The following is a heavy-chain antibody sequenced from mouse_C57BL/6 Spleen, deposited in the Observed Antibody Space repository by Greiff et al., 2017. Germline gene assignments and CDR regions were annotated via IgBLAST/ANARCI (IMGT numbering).Heavy chain of an antibody. CDR1: GFSLTSYG. CDR3: ARNYDYFYWYFDV. CDR2: IWSGGST. J-gene: IGHJ1*03. Sequence: QVQLQQSGPGLVQPSQSLSITCTVSGFSLTSYGVHWVRQSPGKGLEWLGVIWSGGSTDYNAAFISRLSISKDNSKSQVFFKMNSLQADDTAIYYCARNYDYFYWYFDVWCTGTTVTVSS. D-gene: IGHD2-4*01. V-gene: IGHV2-2*01.